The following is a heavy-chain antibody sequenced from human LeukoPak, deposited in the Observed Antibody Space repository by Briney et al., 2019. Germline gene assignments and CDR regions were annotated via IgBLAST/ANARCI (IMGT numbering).Heavy chain of an antibody. V-gene: IGHV3-73*01. CDR2: IRSKANSYAT. CDR3: TRLQTIHCSSTSCYLYGMDV. CDR1: GFTFSGSA. Sequence: GGSLKLSCAASGFTFSGSATHWVRQASGKGLEWVGRIRSKANSYATAYAASVKGRFTISRDDSKNTAYLQMNSLKTEDTAVYYCTRLQTIHCSSTSCYLYGMDVWGKGTTVTVSS. J-gene: IGHJ6*04. D-gene: IGHD2-2*01.